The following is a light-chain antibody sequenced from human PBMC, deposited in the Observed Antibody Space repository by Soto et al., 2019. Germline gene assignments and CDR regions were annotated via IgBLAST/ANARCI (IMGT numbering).Light chain of an antibody. CDR3: TSYTTKSTYV. Sequence: VLTQPASVCGSPGQSITISCTGTSSDVGYYNYVSWYQQHPGKAPQLMIYEVRSRPSGVSDRFSGSKSANTASLTISGLQAEDEADYYCTSYTTKSTYVFGTGTKVTVL. J-gene: IGLJ1*01. CDR1: SSDVGYYNY. CDR2: EVR. V-gene: IGLV2-14*01.